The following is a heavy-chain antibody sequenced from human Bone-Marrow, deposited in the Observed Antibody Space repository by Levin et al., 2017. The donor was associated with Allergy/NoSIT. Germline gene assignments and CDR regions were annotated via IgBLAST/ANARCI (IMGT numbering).Heavy chain of an antibody. CDR1: GFPFRRFA. CDR3: AKDHESSGWPTFDS. J-gene: IGHJ4*02. Sequence: GASLPLSCSGSGFPFRRFAMSWVRQAPGKGLEWVASVNNGGNAYYADSVMGRFTISRDNSKGTLDLQMDSLRAEDSALYYCAKDHESSGWPTFDSWGQGTQVTVSS. V-gene: IGHV3-23*01. CDR2: VNNGGNA. D-gene: IGHD3-22*01.